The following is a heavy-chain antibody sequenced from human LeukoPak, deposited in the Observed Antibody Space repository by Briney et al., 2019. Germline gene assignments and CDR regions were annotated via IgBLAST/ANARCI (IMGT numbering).Heavy chain of an antibody. CDR2: IYYSGST. CDR3: ARAYCGGDCCIDAFDI. V-gene: IGHV4-59*01. Sequence: SETLSLTCTVSGGSISSYYWSWIRQPPGKGLEWIGYIYYSGSTNYNPSLKSRVTISVDTSKNQFSLKLSSLTAADTAVYYCARAYCGGDCCIDAFDIWGQGTMVTVSS. D-gene: IGHD2-21*02. CDR1: GGSISSYY. J-gene: IGHJ3*02.